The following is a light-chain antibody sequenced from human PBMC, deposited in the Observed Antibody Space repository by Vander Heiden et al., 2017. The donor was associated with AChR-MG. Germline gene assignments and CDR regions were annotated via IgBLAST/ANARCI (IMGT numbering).Light chain of an antibody. CDR1: QSFSSSY. V-gene: IGKV3-20*01. Sequence: EIVLTQSPGTLSLSPGERATLSCRASQSFSSSYLAWYQQKPGQAPRLLIYGASNRATGIPDRFSGSGSGTDFTLTISRLEPEDFAVYYCQQYGRSPYTFGQGTKLEIK. J-gene: IGKJ2*01. CDR2: GAS. CDR3: QQYGRSPYT.